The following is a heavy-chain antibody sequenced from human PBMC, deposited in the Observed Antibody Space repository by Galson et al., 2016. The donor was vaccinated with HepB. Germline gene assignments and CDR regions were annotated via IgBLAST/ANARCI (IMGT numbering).Heavy chain of an antibody. CDR2: ITDSGSRT. CDR3: ARKRAGAFDY. CDR1: RFTFSHNA. V-gene: IGHV3-23*01. Sequence: SLRLSCAASRFTFSHNAMHWVRQAPGKGLEWVSVITDSGSRTYYADSVKGRFTISRDNSHNTVYLEMNNLRVEDSAVYYCARKRAGAFDYWGQGTLVTVSS. J-gene: IGHJ4*02.